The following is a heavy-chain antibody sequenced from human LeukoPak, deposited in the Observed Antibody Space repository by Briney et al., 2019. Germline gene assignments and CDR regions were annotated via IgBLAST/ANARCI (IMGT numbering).Heavy chain of an antibody. D-gene: IGHD3-10*01. J-gene: IGHJ4*02. Sequence: GSSVKVSCKASGGTFSSYAISWVRQAPGQGLEWMGWISAYNGNTNYAQKLQGRVTMTTDTSTSTAYMELRSLRSDDTAVYYCARAGRIRPSTYYYGSGSRHYFDYWGQGTLVTVS. V-gene: IGHV1-18*01. CDR1: GGTFSSYA. CDR3: ARAGRIRPSTYYYGSGSRHYFDY. CDR2: ISAYNGNT.